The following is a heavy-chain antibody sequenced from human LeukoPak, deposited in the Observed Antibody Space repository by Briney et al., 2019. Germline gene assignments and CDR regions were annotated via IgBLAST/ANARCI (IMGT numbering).Heavy chain of an antibody. D-gene: IGHD5-18*01. V-gene: IGHV4-34*01. Sequence: SSETLSLTCAVYGGSFSAYYWTWIRQPPGKGLEWIGEINHSGSSNYNSSLRSRVTISVDTSYKQFSLRLSSVTAADTAVYYRAPRGDIEHSYVYGKWFDPWGQGTRVTVSS. CDR2: INHSGSS. J-gene: IGHJ5*02. CDR3: APRGDIEHSYVYGKWFDP. CDR1: GGSFSAYY.